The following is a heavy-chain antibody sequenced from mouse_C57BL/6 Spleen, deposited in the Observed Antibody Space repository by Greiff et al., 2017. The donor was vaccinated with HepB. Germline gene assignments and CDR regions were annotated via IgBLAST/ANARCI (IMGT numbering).Heavy chain of an antibody. Sequence: EVQLQESGGGLVQPGGSMKLSCVASGFTFSNYWMNWVRQSPEKGLEWVAQIRLKSDNYATHYAESVKGRFTISRDDSKSSVYLQMNNLRAEDTGIYYCTRTGTGFDYWGQGTTLTVSS. J-gene: IGHJ2*01. D-gene: IGHD4-1*01. V-gene: IGHV6-3*01. CDR3: TRTGTGFDY. CDR2: IRLKSDNYAT. CDR1: GFTFSNYW.